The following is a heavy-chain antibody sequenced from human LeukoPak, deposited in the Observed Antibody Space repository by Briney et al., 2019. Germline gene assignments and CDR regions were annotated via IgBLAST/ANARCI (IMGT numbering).Heavy chain of an antibody. J-gene: IGHJ5*02. Sequence: SQTLSLTFAISGDSVSSNSAAWNWLRQSPSRGLEWLGRTYYRSKWYNDYAVSVKSRITINPDTSKNQFSLQLNSVTPEDTAVYYCAREFRIAMYVYDPWGQGTLVTVSS. D-gene: IGHD6-13*01. CDR2: TYYRSKWYN. V-gene: IGHV6-1*01. CDR1: GDSVSSNSAA. CDR3: AREFRIAMYVYDP.